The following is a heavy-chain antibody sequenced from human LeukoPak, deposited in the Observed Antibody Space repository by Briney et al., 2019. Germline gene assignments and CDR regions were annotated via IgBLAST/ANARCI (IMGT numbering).Heavy chain of an antibody. CDR3: ATSPVRVRGVIVY. D-gene: IGHD3-10*01. CDR2: ISGSGGST. CDR1: GFTFSSYA. J-gene: IGHJ4*02. Sequence: GGALRLSCAASGFTFSSYAMSWGRQAPGKGLEWVSAISGSGGSTYYADSVNGRFTISRDNSKNTRYLQMNSLRAEDTAVYYCATSPVRVRGVIVYWGQGTLVTVSS. V-gene: IGHV3-23*01.